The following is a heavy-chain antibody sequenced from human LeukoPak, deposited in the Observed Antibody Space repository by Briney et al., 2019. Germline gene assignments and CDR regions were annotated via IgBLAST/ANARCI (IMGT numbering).Heavy chain of an antibody. Sequence: GGSLRLSCAASGFTFSRYSMNWVRQAPGKGLEWVSSISSSSSFIYYADSVKGRFTISRDNAKNSLYLQMNSLRAEDTAVYYCARNWRSSSSHFDYWGQGTRVTVSS. CDR3: ARNWRSSSSHFDY. CDR2: ISSSSSFI. CDR1: GFTFSRYS. J-gene: IGHJ4*02. D-gene: IGHD6-6*01. V-gene: IGHV3-21*06.